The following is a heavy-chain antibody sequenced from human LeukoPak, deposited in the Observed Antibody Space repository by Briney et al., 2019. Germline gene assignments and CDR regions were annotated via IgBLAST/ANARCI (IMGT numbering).Heavy chain of an antibody. CDR3: ARDYGGNIFDY. CDR2: IYTSGST. J-gene: IGHJ4*02. V-gene: IGHV4-61*02. D-gene: IGHD4-23*01. Sequence: PSQTLSLTCTVSGGSTNSGSYYWSWIRQPAGRGLEWIGRIYTSGSTNYNPSLKSRVTMSVDTSKNQFSLKLSSVTAADTAVYYCARDYGGNIFDYWGQGTLVTVSS. CDR1: GGSTNSGSYY.